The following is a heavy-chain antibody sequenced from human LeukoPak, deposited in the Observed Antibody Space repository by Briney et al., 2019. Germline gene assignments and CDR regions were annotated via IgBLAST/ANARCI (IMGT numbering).Heavy chain of an antibody. J-gene: IGHJ4*02. V-gene: IGHV3-30*02. CDR1: GFTFSSYG. D-gene: IGHD3-22*01. CDR3: ERSDDSSDYSFNTFDY. Sequence: PGGSLRLSCAASGFTFSSYGIHWVRQAPGKGLEWVAFIRYDGSNKYYADSVKGRFTISRDNSKNTLYLQMNSLRGEDTAVYYCERSDDSSDYSFNTFDYWGQGTLVTVSS. CDR2: IRYDGSNK.